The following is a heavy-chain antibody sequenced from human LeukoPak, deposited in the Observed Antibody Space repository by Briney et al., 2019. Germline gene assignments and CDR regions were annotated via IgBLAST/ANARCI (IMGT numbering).Heavy chain of an antibody. CDR3: ARDRPPPSNWYFIAAFDI. V-gene: IGHV3-21*01. J-gene: IGHJ3*02. CDR2: ITSGSDYI. Sequence: GGSLRLSCAASGFTFSSYTMNWVRQAPGRGLEWVSSITSGSDYIYYADSVKGRFTISRDNAKNSLYLQMNSLRAEDTAVYYCARDRPPPSNWYFIAAFDIWGQGTMVTVSS. CDR1: GFTFSSYT. D-gene: IGHD6-13*01.